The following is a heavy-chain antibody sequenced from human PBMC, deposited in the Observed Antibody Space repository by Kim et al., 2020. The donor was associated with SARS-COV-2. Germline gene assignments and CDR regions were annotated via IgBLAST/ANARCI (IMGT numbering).Heavy chain of an antibody. CDR3: ARLRGDILTGYYKGDYFDY. J-gene: IGHJ4*02. CDR2: IYYSGST. V-gene: IGHV4-39*01. D-gene: IGHD3-9*01. Sequence: SETLSLTCTVSGGSISSSSYYWGWIRQPPGKGLEWIGSIYYSGSTYYNPSLKSRVTISVDTSKNQFSLKLSSVTAADTAVYYCARLRGDILTGYYKGDYFDYWGQGTLVTVSS. CDR1: GGSISSSSYY.